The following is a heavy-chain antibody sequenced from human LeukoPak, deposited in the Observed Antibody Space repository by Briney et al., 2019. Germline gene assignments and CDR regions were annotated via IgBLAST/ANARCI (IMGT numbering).Heavy chain of an antibody. CDR1: GFIISNYA. V-gene: IGHV3-64*04. Sequence: PGGSLRLSCSASGFIISNYAMHWVRQAPGKGLEYVSAISANGGSTYYADSVKGRFTISRDNSKNTLSLEMNSLRAEDTAVYYCAKDRRDGYNHGYYFDYWGEGALDTVSS. CDR3: AKDRRDGYNHGYYFDY. CDR2: ISANGGST. D-gene: IGHD5-24*01. J-gene: IGHJ4*02.